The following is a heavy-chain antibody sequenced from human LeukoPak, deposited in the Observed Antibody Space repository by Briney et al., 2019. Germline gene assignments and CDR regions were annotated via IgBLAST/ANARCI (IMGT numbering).Heavy chain of an antibody. CDR3: ATYTNWVAGDV. Sequence: GGSLRLSCAASGFSFSDSWMSWVRQAPGKGPEWVANIKPDGTEEHYVDSVKGQLTVSRDNARNPLFLQMNSLRVEDTALYYCATYTNWVAGDVWGQGTTVSVSS. CDR2: IKPDGTEE. J-gene: IGHJ6*02. CDR1: GFSFSDSW. V-gene: IGHV3-7*01. D-gene: IGHD7-27*01.